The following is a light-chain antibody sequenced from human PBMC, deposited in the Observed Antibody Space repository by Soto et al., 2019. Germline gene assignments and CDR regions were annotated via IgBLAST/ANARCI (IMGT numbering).Light chain of an antibody. CDR3: QQYNNWPPHG. J-gene: IGKJ1*01. Sequence: EIVMTQSPATLSVSPGERATLSCRASQSVSSNLAWYQQKPGQAPRLLIYGASTRATGIPARFSGSGSGTEFTLTISSLQSEDFAVYYCQQYNNWPPHGFGQGTKVEIK. V-gene: IGKV3-15*01. CDR1: QSVSSN. CDR2: GAS.